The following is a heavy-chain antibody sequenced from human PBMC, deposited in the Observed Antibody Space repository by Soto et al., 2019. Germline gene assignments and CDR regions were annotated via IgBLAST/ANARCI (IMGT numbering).Heavy chain of an antibody. CDR3: ARLWASSGWSGSYFDY. V-gene: IGHV4-34*01. D-gene: IGHD6-19*01. CDR1: GGSFSGYY. J-gene: IGHJ4*02. Sequence: QVQLQQWGAGLLKPSETLSLTCAVYGGSFSGYYWSWIRQPPGKGLEWIGEINHSGSTNYNPSLKSRVTISVDTSKHQYPLKLSSVTAADTAVYYCARLWASSGWSGSYFDYWGQGTLVTVSS. CDR2: INHSGST.